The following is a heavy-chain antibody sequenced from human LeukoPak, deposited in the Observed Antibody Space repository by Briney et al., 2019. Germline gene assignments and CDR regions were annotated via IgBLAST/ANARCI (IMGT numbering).Heavy chain of an antibody. CDR1: GFTFSSYT. CDR2: ISDDGNNA. D-gene: IGHD1-26*01. CDR3: AKQSNNHYYQKASDY. J-gene: IGHJ4*02. V-gene: IGHV3-30-3*01. Sequence: GRSLRLSCAASGFTFSSYTMHWVRQAPGKGLEWVAAISDDGNNAYYSDSAKGRLTISRDNSNNTLYLQMNSLRAEDTAVYFCAKQSNNHYYQKASDYWGQGTLVTVSS.